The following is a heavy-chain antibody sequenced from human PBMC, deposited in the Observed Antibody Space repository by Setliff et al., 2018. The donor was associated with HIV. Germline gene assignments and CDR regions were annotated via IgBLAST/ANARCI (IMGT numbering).Heavy chain of an antibody. Sequence: GESPKISCKTSGYEFYGWWIGWVRQKPGKGLEWMGIIYPDDSNTRYSPSFRGQVTISADMSISTAYLQWSSLQASDTAMYYCVRYSGSSYKSNWFDPWGQGTRVTVSS. CDR3: VRYSGSSYKSNWFDP. CDR1: GYEFYGWW. CDR2: IYPDDSNT. J-gene: IGHJ5*02. D-gene: IGHD1-26*01. V-gene: IGHV5-51*01.